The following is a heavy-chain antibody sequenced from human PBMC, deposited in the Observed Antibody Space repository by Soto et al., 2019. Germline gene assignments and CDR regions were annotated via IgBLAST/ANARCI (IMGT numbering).Heavy chain of an antibody. D-gene: IGHD1-26*01. CDR3: ARDHGVGGPRSPYY. J-gene: IGHJ4*02. Sequence: QVQLQESGPGLVKPSETLSLTCTVSGGSVSSRTYYWTWIRQSPGKGLEWIGYVLDSGSTSYNPSLRSRVPISLDTSKNQFSLKLSSVAAADTAVYYCARDHGVGGPRSPYYWGQGALVTVSS. V-gene: IGHV4-61*01. CDR2: VLDSGST. CDR1: GGSVSSRTYY.